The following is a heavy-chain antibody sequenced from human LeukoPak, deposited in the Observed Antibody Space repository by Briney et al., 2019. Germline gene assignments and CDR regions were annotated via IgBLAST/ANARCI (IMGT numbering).Heavy chain of an antibody. CDR1: GFTFSSYG. Sequence: GGSLRLSCAASGFTFSSYGMHWVRQAPGKGLEWVTGISYDGSNKHYSDSVKGRFTISRDNSKNTLDLQMNSLTAEDTAVYYCARWNSNWFDPWGQGTLVTVSS. V-gene: IGHV3-30*03. CDR2: ISYDGSNK. D-gene: IGHD1-7*01. CDR3: ARWNSNWFDP. J-gene: IGHJ5*02.